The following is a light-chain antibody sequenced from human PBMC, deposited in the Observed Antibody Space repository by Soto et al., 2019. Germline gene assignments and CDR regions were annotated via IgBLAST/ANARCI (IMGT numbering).Light chain of an antibody. CDR2: GAS. CDR1: QTVSRH. CDR3: QQYNNWPRT. Sequence: EIVMTQSPGTLSVSPGARATLSCRASQTVSRHLAWYQQKPGQAPRLLIYGASSRATGIPARFSGSGSGTEFTLTISSLQSEDFAVYYCQQYNNWPRTFGQGTKVDIK. V-gene: IGKV3-15*01. J-gene: IGKJ1*01.